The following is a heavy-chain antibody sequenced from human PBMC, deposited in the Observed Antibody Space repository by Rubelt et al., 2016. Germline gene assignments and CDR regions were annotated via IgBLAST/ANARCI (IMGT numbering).Heavy chain of an antibody. V-gene: IGHV4-59*01. Sequence: GPGLVKPSETLSLTCTVSGGSISSYYWSWIRQPPGKGLEWIGNIYYSGGSNYKPSLKSRVTIAVDTSKNQFSLNLRSVTAADTAVYYRAKHSYWYFDLWGRGTLVTVSS. CDR2: IYYSGGS. CDR3: AKHSYWYFDL. D-gene: IGHD1-26*01. CDR1: GGSISSYY. J-gene: IGHJ2*01.